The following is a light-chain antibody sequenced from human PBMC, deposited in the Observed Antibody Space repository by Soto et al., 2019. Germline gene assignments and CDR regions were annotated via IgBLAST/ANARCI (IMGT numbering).Light chain of an antibody. J-gene: IGKJ5*01. CDR1: QSVSSN. V-gene: IGKV3-15*01. CDR2: GAS. Sequence: EIVMTQSPATLSVSPGERATLSCRASQSVSSNLAWYQQKPGQAPRLLIYGASTRATGIPARFSGSGSGTEFTLTISSLQSEDFAVYYCQQYNNWPHLTIGQGTRLEIK. CDR3: QQYNNWPHLT.